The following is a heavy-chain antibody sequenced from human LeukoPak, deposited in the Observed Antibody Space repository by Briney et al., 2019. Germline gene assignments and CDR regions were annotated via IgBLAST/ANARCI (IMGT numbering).Heavy chain of an antibody. Sequence: SETLSLTCTVSGGSISSGGYYWSWIRQHPGKGLEWIGYIYYSGSTYYNPSLKSRVTISVDTSKNQFSLKLSSVTAADTAVYYCAKGGYDSLAHYYYYGMDVWGQGTTVTVSS. D-gene: IGHD5-12*01. V-gene: IGHV4-31*03. J-gene: IGHJ6*02. CDR2: IYYSGST. CDR1: GGSISSGGYY. CDR3: AKGGYDSLAHYYYYGMDV.